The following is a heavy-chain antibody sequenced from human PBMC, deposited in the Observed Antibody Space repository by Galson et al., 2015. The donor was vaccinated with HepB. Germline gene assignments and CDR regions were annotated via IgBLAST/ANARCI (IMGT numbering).Heavy chain of an antibody. D-gene: IGHD3-3*01. Sequence: SVKVSCKASGYTFAGYYMHWVRQAPGEGLEWMGRINRNSGGTNYAQKFQGRVTMTRDTSISTAYMELSWLRSDDTAVYYCARGVLRGESFGYWGQGTLITVSS. CDR3: ARGVLRGESFGY. CDR2: INRNSGGT. V-gene: IGHV1-2*06. CDR1: GYTFAGYY. J-gene: IGHJ4*02.